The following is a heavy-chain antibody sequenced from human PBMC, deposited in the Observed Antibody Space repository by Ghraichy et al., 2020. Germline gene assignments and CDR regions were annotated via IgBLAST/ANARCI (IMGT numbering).Heavy chain of an antibody. CDR1: GFTVSSNY. D-gene: IGHD7-27*01. J-gene: IGHJ6*04. CDR2: IYSGGST. V-gene: IGHV3-53*01. Sequence: GGSLRLSCAASGFTVSSNYMSWVRQAPGKGLEWVSVIYSGGSTYYADSVKGRFTISRDNSKNTLYLQMNSLRAEDTAVYYCARDRLRGAGEDDYYGMDVWGEGTKVTVSS. CDR3: ARDRLRGAGEDDYYGMDV.